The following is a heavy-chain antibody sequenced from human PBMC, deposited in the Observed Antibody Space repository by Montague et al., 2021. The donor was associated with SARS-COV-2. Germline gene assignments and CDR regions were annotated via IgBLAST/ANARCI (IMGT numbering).Heavy chain of an antibody. Sequence: SETLSLTCAVYGGSLSGYYCDWIRQTPRKGLDWMGEGNHSGNTNYNPTLNRRRTITVDTSTKQFSLKLSSVTTAATAVYDCARGADYDFWSGYFRYKWFDPWGLGTPVTVSS. CDR3: ARGADYDFWSGYFRYKWFDP. J-gene: IGHJ5*02. CDR1: GGSLSGYY. CDR2: GNHSGNT. D-gene: IGHD3-3*01. V-gene: IGHV4-34*01.